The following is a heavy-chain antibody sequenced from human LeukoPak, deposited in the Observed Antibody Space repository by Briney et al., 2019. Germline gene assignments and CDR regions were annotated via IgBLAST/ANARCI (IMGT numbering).Heavy chain of an antibody. CDR2: ISSSSSYI. J-gene: IGHJ4*02. D-gene: IGHD5-18*01. CDR1: EFTFSSYS. CDR3: AAQGYSYGYYLLDY. Sequence: GGSLRLSCAASEFTFSSYSMNWVRQAPGKGLEWVSSISSSSSYIYYADSVKGRFTISRDNAKNSLYLQMNSLRAEDTAVYYCAAQGYSYGYYLLDYWGQGTLVTVSS. V-gene: IGHV3-21*01.